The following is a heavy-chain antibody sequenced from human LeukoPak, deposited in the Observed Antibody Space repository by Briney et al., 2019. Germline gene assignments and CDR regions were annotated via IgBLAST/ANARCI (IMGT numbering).Heavy chain of an antibody. J-gene: IGHJ4*02. CDR2: ISSSSDYI. Sequence: GGSLRLSCAASGFIFSTYEMHWVRQAPGKGLEWVSFISSSSDYIYYADSVKGRFTISRDNAKNSLYLQMNSLRAEDTAVYYCARVNYFDYWGQGTLVTVSS. V-gene: IGHV3-21*01. CDR1: GFIFSTYE. CDR3: ARVNYFDY.